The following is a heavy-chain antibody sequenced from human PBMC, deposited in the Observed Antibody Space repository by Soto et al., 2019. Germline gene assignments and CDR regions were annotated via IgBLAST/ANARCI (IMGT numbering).Heavy chain of an antibody. CDR1: GYTFTSYG. J-gene: IGHJ6*02. Sequence: ASVKVSCKASGYTFTSYGISWVRQAPGQGLEWMGWISAYNGNTNYAQKLQGRVTMTTDTSTSTAYMELRSLRSDDTAVYYCARTSSSWGGYYYYGMDDWGQGTTVTVSS. CDR3: ARTSSSWGGYYYYGMDD. CDR2: ISAYNGNT. V-gene: IGHV1-18*01. D-gene: IGHD6-6*01.